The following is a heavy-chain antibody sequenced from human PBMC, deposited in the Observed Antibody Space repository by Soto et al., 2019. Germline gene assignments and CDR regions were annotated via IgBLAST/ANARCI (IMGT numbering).Heavy chain of an antibody. D-gene: IGHD3-3*01. Sequence: PGGSLRLSCAGSGFSFSSYAMSWVRQAPGQGLEWVSALSGSGGSTYYADSVKGRFTLSRDISRNTVYLQMNSLRAEDTAVYYCAKGVTYYDFWSGYFDYWGPGTLVTVSS. CDR1: GFSFSSYA. V-gene: IGHV3-23*01. CDR3: AKGVTYYDFWSGYFDY. CDR2: LSGSGGST. J-gene: IGHJ4*02.